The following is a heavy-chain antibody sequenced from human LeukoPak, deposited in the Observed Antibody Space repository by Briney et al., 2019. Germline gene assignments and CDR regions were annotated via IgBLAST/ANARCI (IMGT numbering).Heavy chain of an antibody. D-gene: IGHD3-3*01. J-gene: IGHJ4*02. CDR2: INHSGST. CDR3: ARGRFWSGYSPVDY. V-gene: IGHV4-34*01. CDR1: GFTFSSYA. Sequence: GSLRLSCAASGFTFSSYAMSWIRQPPGKGLEWIGEINHSGSTNYNPSLKSRVTISVDTSKNQFSLKLSSVTAADTAVYYCARGRFWSGYSPVDYWGQGTLVTVSS.